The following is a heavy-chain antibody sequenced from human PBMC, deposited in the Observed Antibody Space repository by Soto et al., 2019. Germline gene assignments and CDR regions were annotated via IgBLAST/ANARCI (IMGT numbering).Heavy chain of an antibody. D-gene: IGHD3-3*01. Sequence: SETLSLTCTVSGGSIGYHYWTWIRQSPEKGLECIGTVYYCGGAHYNPSLESRATISIDTPKNKFFLNLTSVTTADTAVYYCARTAGTDTNFWNGYAFDVWGQGTRVTVSS. CDR2: VYYCGGA. J-gene: IGHJ3*01. V-gene: IGHV4-59*11. CDR3: ARTAGTDTNFWNGYAFDV. CDR1: GGSIGYHY.